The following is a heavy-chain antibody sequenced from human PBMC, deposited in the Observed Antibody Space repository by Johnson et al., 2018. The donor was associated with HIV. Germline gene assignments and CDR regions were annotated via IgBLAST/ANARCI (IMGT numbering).Heavy chain of an antibody. J-gene: IGHJ3*02. CDR1: EFTVSSSY. V-gene: IGHV3-66*01. Sequence: EVQLVESGGGLVQPGGSLRLSCAASEFTVSSSYMSWVRQAPGKGLEWVSVIYSGDSEYYADSVKGRFSISRDNSKNTLYLQMNSLRAEDTAVYYCARAYSYGVFDIWGQGTMVTVS. CDR2: IYSGDSE. D-gene: IGHD5-18*01. CDR3: ARAYSYGVFDI.